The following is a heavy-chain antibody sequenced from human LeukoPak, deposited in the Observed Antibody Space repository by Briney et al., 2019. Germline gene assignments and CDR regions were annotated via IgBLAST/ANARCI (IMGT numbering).Heavy chain of an antibody. J-gene: IGHJ4*02. CDR2: IKQDGSEK. V-gene: IGHV3-7*01. Sequence: GGSLRLSCAASGFTFSSYGMSWVRQAPGKGLEWVANIKQDGSEKYYVDSVKGRFTISRDNAKNSLYLQMNSLRAEDTAVYYCATQGVDYWGQGTLVTVSS. D-gene: IGHD1-26*01. CDR1: GFTFSSYG. CDR3: ATQGVDY.